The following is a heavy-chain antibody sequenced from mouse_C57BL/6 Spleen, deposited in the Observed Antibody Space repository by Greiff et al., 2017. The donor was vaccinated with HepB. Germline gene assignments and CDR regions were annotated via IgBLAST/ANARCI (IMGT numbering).Heavy chain of an antibody. CDR1: GVTFSSYT. Sequence: EAGGVTFSSYTMSWVRQTPEQRLEWVATISGGGGNTYYPDSVKGRFTISRDNAKNTLYLQMSSLRSEDTALYYCARHGQLRLRGFAYWGQGTLVTVSA. J-gene: IGHJ3*01. CDR2: ISGGGGNT. D-gene: IGHD3-2*02. CDR3: ARHGQLRLRGFAY. V-gene: IGHV5-9*01.